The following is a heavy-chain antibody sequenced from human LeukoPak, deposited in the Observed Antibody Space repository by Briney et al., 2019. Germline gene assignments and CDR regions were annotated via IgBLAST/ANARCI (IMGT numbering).Heavy chain of an antibody. CDR2: IYPGDSDT. D-gene: IGHD3-22*01. Sequence: GESLKSSCKGSGYSFTSYWIGWVRQMPGKCLEWIGIIYPGDSDTRYSPSFQGQVTISADKSISTAYLQWSSLKASDTAMYYCARLTYYYDSSGYSFYGMDVWGQGTTVTVSS. V-gene: IGHV5-51*01. J-gene: IGHJ6*02. CDR3: ARLTYYYDSSGYSFYGMDV. CDR1: GYSFTSYW.